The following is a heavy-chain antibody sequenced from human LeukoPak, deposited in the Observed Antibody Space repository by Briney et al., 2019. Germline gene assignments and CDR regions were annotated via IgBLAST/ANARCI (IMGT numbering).Heavy chain of an antibody. CDR2: IIPILGIA. J-gene: IGHJ6*02. Sequence: SVKVSCKASGGTFSSYATSWVRQAPGQGLEWMGRIIPILGIASYAQKFQGRVTITADKSTSTAYMELSSLRSEDTAVYYCARASYCSSTSCYSYYYYGMDVWGQGTTVTVSS. CDR3: ARASYCSSTSCYSYYYYGMDV. V-gene: IGHV1-69*04. CDR1: GGTFSSYA. D-gene: IGHD2-2*01.